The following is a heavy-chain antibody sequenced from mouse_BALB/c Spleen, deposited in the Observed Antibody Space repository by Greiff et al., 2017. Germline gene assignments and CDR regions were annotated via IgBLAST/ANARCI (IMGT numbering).Heavy chain of an antibody. J-gene: IGHJ4*01. D-gene: IGHD2-14*01. V-gene: IGHV1-7*01. CDR3: ARSRRYDVGYYAMDY. CDR1: GYTFTSYW. CDR2: INPSTGYT. Sequence: LVESGAELAKPGASVKMSCKASGYTFTSYWMHWVKQRPGQGLEWIGYINPSTGYTEYNQKFKDKATLTADKSSSTAYMQLSSLTSEDSAVYYCARSRRYDVGYYAMDYWGQGTSVTVSS.